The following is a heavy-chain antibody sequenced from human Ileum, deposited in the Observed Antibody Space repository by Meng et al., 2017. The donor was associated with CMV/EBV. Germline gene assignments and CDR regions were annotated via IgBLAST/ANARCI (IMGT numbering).Heavy chain of an antibody. CDR2: TGRDGTV. Sequence: GGSLRLSCAGSGFTFNSYWMSWVRQAPGKGLEWISHTGRDGTVYADSVKGRFTTTRDNAKNSVYLQMNSLRAEDTAVYYCARDGEGQLVHWFDYWGQGILVTVSS. D-gene: IGHD6-13*01. J-gene: IGHJ4*02. CDR3: ARDGEGQLVHWFDY. V-gene: IGHV3-48*04. CDR1: GFTFNSYW.